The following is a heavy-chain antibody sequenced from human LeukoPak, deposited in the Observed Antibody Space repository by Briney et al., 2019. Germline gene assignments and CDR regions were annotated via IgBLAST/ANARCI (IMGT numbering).Heavy chain of an antibody. CDR1: GFTFSSYW. J-gene: IGHJ3*02. V-gene: IGHV3-74*01. CDR2: INSDGSST. CDR3: AKGRSGSPLSDAAFDI. Sequence: GGSLRLSCAASGFTFSSYWMHWVRQAPGKGLVWVSRINSDGSSTSYADSVKGRFTISRDDSKNTLYLQMNTAGNEDMDVYYCAKGRSGSPLSDAAFDIWGQGTMVTVSS. D-gene: IGHD1-26*01.